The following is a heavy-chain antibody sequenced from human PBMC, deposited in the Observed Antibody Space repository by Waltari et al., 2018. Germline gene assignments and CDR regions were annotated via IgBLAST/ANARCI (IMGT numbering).Heavy chain of an antibody. CDR2: IYSGGST. CDR1: GFTVSSNY. CDR3: ARTFTVVTGDWFDP. D-gene: IGHD2-15*01. J-gene: IGHJ5*02. Sequence: EVQLVESGGGLIQPGGSLRLSCAASGFTVSSNYMSWVRQAPGKGLEWVSVIYSGGSTYDADSVKGRFTISRDNSKNTLYLQMNSLRAEDTAVYYCARTFTVVTGDWFDPWGQGTLVTVSS. V-gene: IGHV3-53*01.